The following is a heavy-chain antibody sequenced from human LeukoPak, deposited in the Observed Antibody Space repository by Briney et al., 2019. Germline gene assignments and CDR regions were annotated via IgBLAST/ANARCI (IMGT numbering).Heavy chain of an antibody. CDR2: IYHSGST. D-gene: IGHD1-26*01. CDR3: ARGSGSYYSFDY. J-gene: IGHJ4*02. V-gene: IGHV4-39*07. Sequence: SETLSLTCTVSGGSISSSSYYWVWIRQPPGKGLEWIGSIYHSGSTYYNPSLKSRVTISVDTSNNQFSLKLSSVTAADTAVYFCARGSGSYYSFDYWGQGTLVTVSS. CDR1: GGSISSSSYY.